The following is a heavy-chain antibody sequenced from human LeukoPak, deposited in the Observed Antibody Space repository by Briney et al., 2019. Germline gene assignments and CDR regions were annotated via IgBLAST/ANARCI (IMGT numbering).Heavy chain of an antibody. CDR2: IGTAGDT. D-gene: IGHD1-26*01. Sequence: GGSLRLSCAASGFTFSSYDMHWVRHATGKGLEWVSAIGTAGDTYYPGSVKGRFTISRENAKNSLYLQMNSLRAGDTAVYYCARVGYSGSWGAFDIWGQGTMVTVSS. V-gene: IGHV3-13*01. CDR3: ARVGYSGSWGAFDI. CDR1: GFTFSSYD. J-gene: IGHJ3*02.